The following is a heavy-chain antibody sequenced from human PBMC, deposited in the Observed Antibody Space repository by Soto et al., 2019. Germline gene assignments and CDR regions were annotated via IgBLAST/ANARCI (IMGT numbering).Heavy chain of an antibody. V-gene: IGHV3-23*01. Sequence: EVQLLESGGGLVQPGGSLRLSCAASGFTFSSYAMSWVRQAPGKGLEWVSAISGSGGSTYYADSVKGRFTISRDNSKNALYLQMNSLRAEDTAVYYCAKLPIIMVRGVIVWFDPWGQGSLVTVSS. CDR3: AKLPIIMVRGVIVWFDP. D-gene: IGHD3-10*01. CDR2: ISGSGGST. CDR1: GFTFSSYA. J-gene: IGHJ5*02.